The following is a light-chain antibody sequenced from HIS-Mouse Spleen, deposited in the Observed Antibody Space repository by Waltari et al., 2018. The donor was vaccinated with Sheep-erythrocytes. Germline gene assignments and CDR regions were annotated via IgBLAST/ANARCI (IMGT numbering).Light chain of an antibody. CDR3: QRTYNAPPA. CDR2: DAS. J-gene: IGKJ4*01. CDR1: QGISSA. Sequence: AIQLTQSPSSLSASVGDRVTITCRASQGISSALAWYQQKPGKAPKLLIYDASSLESGVPSRFSGSGSGTDFTLTISSLQPEEFATYYCQRTYNAPPAFGGGTKVEIK. V-gene: IGKV1D-13*01.